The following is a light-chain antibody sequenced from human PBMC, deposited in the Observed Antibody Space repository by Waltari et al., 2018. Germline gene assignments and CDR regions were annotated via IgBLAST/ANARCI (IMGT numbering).Light chain of an antibody. J-gene: IGLJ3*02. CDR2: VNSDGSH. V-gene: IGLV4-69*01. CDR3: QTWGTGIWV. Sequence: QQPEKGPRYLMKVNSDGSHSKGDGIPDRFSGSSSGAECYLTISSLQSDDEADYYCQTWGTGIWVFGGGTRLTVL.